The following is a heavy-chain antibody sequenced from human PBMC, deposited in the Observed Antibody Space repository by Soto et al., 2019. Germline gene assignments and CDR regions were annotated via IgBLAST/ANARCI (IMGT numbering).Heavy chain of an antibody. CDR1: GYTFTSYG. CDR2: ISAYNGNT. Sequence: QVPLVQSGAEVKKPGASVKVSCKASGYTFTSYGISWVRQAPGQGLEWMGWISAYNGNTNYAQKLQGRVTMTTDTSTSTDYMELRSLRSDDTAVYYCGITMVRGTLWGKFYWGQGTLVTVSS. D-gene: IGHD3-10*01. CDR3: GITMVRGTLWGKFY. V-gene: IGHV1-18*01. J-gene: IGHJ4*02.